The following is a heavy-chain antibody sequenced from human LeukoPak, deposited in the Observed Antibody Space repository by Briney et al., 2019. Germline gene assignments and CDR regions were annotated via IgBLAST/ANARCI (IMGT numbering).Heavy chain of an antibody. Sequence: ASVKVSCKASGYTFTGYYMHCVRQAPGQGLEWMGWMNPNSGNTGYAQKFQGRVTMTRNTSISTAYMELSSLRSEDTAVYYCARQFRYSSSWYVIGYWGQGTLVTVSS. CDR3: ARQFRYSSSWYVIGY. V-gene: IGHV1-8*02. D-gene: IGHD6-13*01. CDR2: MNPNSGNT. CDR1: GYTFTGYY. J-gene: IGHJ4*02.